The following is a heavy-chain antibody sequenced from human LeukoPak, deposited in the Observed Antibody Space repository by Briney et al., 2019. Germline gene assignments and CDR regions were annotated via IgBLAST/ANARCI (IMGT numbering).Heavy chain of an antibody. J-gene: IGHJ4*02. V-gene: IGHV3-11*04. Sequence: PGGSLRLSCAASGFTFSDYYMSWIRQAPGKGLEWVSYISSSGSTIYYADSVKGRFTISRDNAKNSLYLQMDSLRAEDTAVYYCARDRGIAARPVDYWGQGTLVTVSS. CDR1: GFTFSDYY. CDR2: ISSSGSTI. D-gene: IGHD6-6*01. CDR3: ARDRGIAARPVDY.